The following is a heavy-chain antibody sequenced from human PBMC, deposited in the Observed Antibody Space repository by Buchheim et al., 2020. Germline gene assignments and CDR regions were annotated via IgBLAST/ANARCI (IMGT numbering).Heavy chain of an antibody. D-gene: IGHD3-3*01. Sequence: EVQLVESGGGLVQPVGSLRLSCAASGFTFSSYEMNWVRQAPGKGLEWVSYISSSGSTIYYADSVKGRFTISRDNAKNSLYLQMNSLRAEDTAVYYCARENDFWSGSYGWFDPWGQGTL. V-gene: IGHV3-48*03. CDR1: GFTFSSYE. CDR2: ISSSGSTI. J-gene: IGHJ5*02. CDR3: ARENDFWSGSYGWFDP.